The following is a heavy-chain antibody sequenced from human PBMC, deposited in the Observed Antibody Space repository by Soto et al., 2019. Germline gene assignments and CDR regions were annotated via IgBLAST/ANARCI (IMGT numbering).Heavy chain of an antibody. CDR3: AKGGQLLTEGGGY. J-gene: IGHJ4*02. Sequence: EVQLVESGGGLVQPGRSLRLSCAASGFTFDDYAMHWVRQAPGKGLEWVSGISWNSGSIGYADSVKGRFTISRDNGKNSLYLQMNSLRAEDTALYYCAKGGQLLTEGGGYWGRGTLVTVSS. V-gene: IGHV3-9*01. CDR2: ISWNSGSI. D-gene: IGHD2-2*01. CDR1: GFTFDDYA.